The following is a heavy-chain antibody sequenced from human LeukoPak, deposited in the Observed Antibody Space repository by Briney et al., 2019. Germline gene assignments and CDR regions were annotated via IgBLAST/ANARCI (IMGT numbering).Heavy chain of an antibody. CDR1: GGSICSYY. J-gene: IGHJ4*02. CDR3: ARESPYSSSSPWDY. Sequence: SETLSLTCTVSGGSICSYYWSWIRQPPGKGLEWIGDIHYSGSTNYNPSLKSRVTISVDTSKNEFSLRLSSVTAADMAVYYCARESPYSSSSPWDYWGQGTLVTVSS. D-gene: IGHD6-6*01. V-gene: IGHV4-59*01. CDR2: IHYSGST.